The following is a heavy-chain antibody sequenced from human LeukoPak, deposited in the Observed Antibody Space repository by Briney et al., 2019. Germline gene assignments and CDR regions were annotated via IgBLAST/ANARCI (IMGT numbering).Heavy chain of an antibody. CDR3: ARLKWGYSGFSYVDY. V-gene: IGHV5-51*01. Sequence: GESLKISCKGSGYSFTSYWIGWVRQMPGKGLEWMGIIYPGDSDTRYSPSFQGQVTISADKSISTAYLQWSSLKASDTAMYYCARLKWGYSGFSYVDYWGQGTLVTVSS. CDR1: GYSFTSYW. D-gene: IGHD1-26*01. CDR2: IYPGDSDT. J-gene: IGHJ4*02.